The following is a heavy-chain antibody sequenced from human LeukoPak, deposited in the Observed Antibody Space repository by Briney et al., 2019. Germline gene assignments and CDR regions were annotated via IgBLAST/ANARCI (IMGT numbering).Heavy chain of an antibody. CDR3: ASQYGDYIPCLDY. D-gene: IGHD4-17*01. Sequence: GASVKVSCKASGYTFTGYYMHWVRQAPGQRLEWMGWINPNSGGTNYAQKFQGRVTMTRDTSISTAYMELSRLRSDDTAVYYCASQYGDYIPCLDYWGQGTLVTVSS. CDR2: INPNSGGT. CDR1: GYTFTGYY. V-gene: IGHV1-2*02. J-gene: IGHJ4*02.